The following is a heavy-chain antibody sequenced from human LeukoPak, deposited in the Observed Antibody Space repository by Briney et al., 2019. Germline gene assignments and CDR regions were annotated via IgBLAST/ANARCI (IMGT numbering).Heavy chain of an antibody. J-gene: IGHJ4*02. CDR3: ARRLITMIVVVIAVPYFDY. V-gene: IGHV4-34*01. CDR2: INHSGST. Sequence: SETLSLTCAVYGGSFSGYYWSWIRQPPGKGLEWIGEINHSGSTNYNPSLKSRVTISVDTSKNQFSLKLSSVTSADTAVYYCARRLITMIVVVIAVPYFDYWGQGTLVTVSS. CDR1: GGSFSGYY. D-gene: IGHD3-22*01.